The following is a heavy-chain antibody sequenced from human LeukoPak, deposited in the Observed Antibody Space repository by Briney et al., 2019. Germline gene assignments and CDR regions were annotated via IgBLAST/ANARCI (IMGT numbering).Heavy chain of an antibody. J-gene: IGHJ6*04. V-gene: IGHV1-69*05. CDR2: IIPIFGTA. CDR3: AREGTRGPGEMDV. CDR1: GGTFSSYA. D-gene: IGHD1-1*01. Sequence: SVKVSCKASGGTFSSYAISWVRQAPGQGLEWMGGIIPIFGTANYAQKFQGRVTITTDESTSTAYMELSSLRSEDTAVYYCAREGTRGPGEMDVWGKGTTVTVSS.